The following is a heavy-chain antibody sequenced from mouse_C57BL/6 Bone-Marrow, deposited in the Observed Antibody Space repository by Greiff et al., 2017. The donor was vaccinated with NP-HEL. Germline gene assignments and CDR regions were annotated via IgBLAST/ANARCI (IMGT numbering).Heavy chain of an antibody. D-gene: IGHD1-1*01. CDR3: ARSVHTTVVNFDC. CDR2: IFPGSGST. J-gene: IGHJ2*01. Sequence: QVQLKESGPELVKPGASVKISCKASGYTFTDYYINWVKQRPGQGLEWIGWIFPGSGSTYYNEKFKGKATLTVDNSSSTAYMLLSSLTSEDSAVYFCARSVHTTVVNFDCWGQGTTLTVSS. V-gene: IGHV1-75*01. CDR1: GYTFTDYY.